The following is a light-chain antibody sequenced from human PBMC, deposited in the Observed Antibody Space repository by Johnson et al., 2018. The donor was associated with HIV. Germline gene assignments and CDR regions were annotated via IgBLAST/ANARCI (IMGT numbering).Light chain of an antibody. J-gene: IGLJ1*01. CDR3: GTWSSILRAYF. CDR2: ENN. Sequence: SVLTQSPSVSAASGQKVTISCSGSSTNIGNNYVSWYQQRPGTAPKLLIYENNKRPSGIPNRLSGSKSGTSATLGTAGLQTGDEADDYCGTWSSILRAYFFGTGTKVTVL. V-gene: IGLV1-51*02. CDR1: STNIGNNY.